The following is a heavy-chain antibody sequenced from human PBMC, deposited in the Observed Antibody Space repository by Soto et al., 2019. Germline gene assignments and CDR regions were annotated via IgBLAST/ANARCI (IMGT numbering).Heavy chain of an antibody. J-gene: IGHJ6*01. Sequence: SLRLSCTPSGFIFVDYAIIWFRQAPGKWLEWVGFTTSKRYGGTTEYAASVKGRFTISRDDSKSIAYLQMNSLKSEDTAVYYCTRHWAAAGRNPPPSYSGMDVCGHGTTVTVCS. CDR1: GFIFVDYA. CDR3: TRHWAAAGRNPPPSYSGMDV. V-gene: IGHV3-49*03. CDR2: TTSKRYGGTT. D-gene: IGHD6-13*01.